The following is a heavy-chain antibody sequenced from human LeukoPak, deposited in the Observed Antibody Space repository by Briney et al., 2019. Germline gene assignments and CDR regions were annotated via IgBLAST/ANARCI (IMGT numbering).Heavy chain of an antibody. CDR2: ISYDGSNK. D-gene: IGHD6-19*01. CDR3: AKDSSSGWYQDAFDI. J-gene: IGHJ3*02. Sequence: GRSLRLSCAASGFTFSSYGIHWVRQAPGKGLEWVAVISYDGSNKYYADSVKGRFTISRDNFKNTLYLQMNSLRPEDTALYYCAKDSSSGWYQDAFDIWGQGTMVTVSS. V-gene: IGHV3-30*18. CDR1: GFTFSSYG.